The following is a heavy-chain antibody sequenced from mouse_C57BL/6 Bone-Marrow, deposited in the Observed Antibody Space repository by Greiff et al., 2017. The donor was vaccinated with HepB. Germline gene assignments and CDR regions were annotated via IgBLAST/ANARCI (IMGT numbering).Heavy chain of an antibody. CDR3: ARRAYYSNPYYFDY. V-gene: IGHV5-2*01. J-gene: IGHJ2*01. CDR2: INSDGGST. CDR1: EYEFPSHD. D-gene: IGHD2-5*01. Sequence: EVKLVESGGGLVQPGESLKLSCESNEYEFPSHDMSWVRKTPEKRLELVAAINSDGGSTYYPDTMERRFIISRDNTKKPLYLQMSSLRSEDTALYYCARRAYYSNPYYFDYWGQGTTLTVSS.